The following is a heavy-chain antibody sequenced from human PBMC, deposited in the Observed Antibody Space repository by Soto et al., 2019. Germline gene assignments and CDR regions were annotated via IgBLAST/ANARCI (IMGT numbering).Heavy chain of an antibody. CDR1: GGSFSGYY. J-gene: IGHJ3*02. D-gene: IGHD3-10*01. Sequence: SETLSRTCAVYGGSFSGYYWSWIRQPPGKGLEWIGEINHSGSTNYNPSLKSRVTISVDTSKNQFSLKLSSVTAADTAVYYCARLGPWVTMVRGVQRAFDIWGQGTMVTVSS. CDR2: INHSGST. V-gene: IGHV4-34*01. CDR3: ARLGPWVTMVRGVQRAFDI.